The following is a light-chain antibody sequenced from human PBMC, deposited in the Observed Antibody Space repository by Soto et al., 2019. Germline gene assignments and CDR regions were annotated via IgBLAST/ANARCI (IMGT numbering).Light chain of an antibody. CDR3: QQYNDRPPWT. V-gene: IGKV3-15*01. CDR1: QSVSRN. CDR2: GAS. J-gene: IGKJ1*01. Sequence: EIVMTQSPATLSGSPGERATLSCKASQSVSRNLAWYQQKPGQAPRLLIYGASTRATGSSARFSGSGSGTEFTLTISSLXSEDFAVYYCQQYNDRPPWTFGQGSKV.